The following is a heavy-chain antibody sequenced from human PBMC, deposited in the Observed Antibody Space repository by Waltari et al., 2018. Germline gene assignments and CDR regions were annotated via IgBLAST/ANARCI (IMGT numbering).Heavy chain of an antibody. CDR3: ARDNGIAARDY. CDR1: GYTFTGYY. Sequence: QVQLVQSGAEVKKPGASVKVSCKASGYTFTGYYMHWVRQAPGQGLEWRGWINPNSGGTNYAQKLQGRVPMTRDTSISTAYMELSRLRSDDTAVYYCARDNGIAARDYWGQGTLVTVSS. V-gene: IGHV1-2*02. D-gene: IGHD6-13*01. CDR2: INPNSGGT. J-gene: IGHJ4*02.